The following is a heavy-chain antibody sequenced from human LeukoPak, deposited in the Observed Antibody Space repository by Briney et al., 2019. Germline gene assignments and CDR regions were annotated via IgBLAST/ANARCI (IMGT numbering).Heavy chain of an antibody. D-gene: IGHD4-17*01. CDR1: GFTFSSYA. J-gene: IGHJ4*02. CDR2: ISYDGSNK. CDR3: ARDYGDYSFDY. Sequence: GGSLRLSCAASGFTFSSYAMHWVRQAPGKGLEWVAVISYDGSNKYYADSVKGRFTISRDNSKNTLYLQMNSLRAEDTAVYYCARDYGDYSFDYWGQGTLVTVSS. V-gene: IGHV3-30-3*01.